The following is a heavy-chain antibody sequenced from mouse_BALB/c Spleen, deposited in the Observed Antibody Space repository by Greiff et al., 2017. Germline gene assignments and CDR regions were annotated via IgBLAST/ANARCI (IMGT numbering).Heavy chain of an antibody. Sequence: QVHVKQSGAELVKPGASVKLSCKASGYTFTEYIIHWVKQRSGQGLEWIGWFYPGSGSIKYNEKFKDKATLTADKSSSTVYMELSRLTSEDSAVYFCARHEDRDYGSSWFAYWGQGTLVTVSA. J-gene: IGHJ3*01. CDR3: ARHEDRDYGSSWFAY. CDR1: GYTFTEYI. D-gene: IGHD1-1*01. V-gene: IGHV1-62-2*01. CDR2: FYPGSGSI.